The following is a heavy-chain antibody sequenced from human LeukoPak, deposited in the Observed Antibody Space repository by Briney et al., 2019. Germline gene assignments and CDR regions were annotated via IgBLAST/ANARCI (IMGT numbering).Heavy chain of an antibody. CDR3: ARGDCSGGSCYRLDY. J-gene: IGHJ4*02. CDR1: GYTFTGHY. V-gene: IGHV1-2*02. CDR2: INPNSGGT. Sequence: GASVKVSCKASGYTFTGHYMHWVRQAPGQGFEWMLCINPNSGGTNYAQKFQGRVTMTRDTSISTAYMEMSRLRSDDTAVYYCARGDCSGGSCYRLDYWGQGTLVTVSS. D-gene: IGHD2-15*01.